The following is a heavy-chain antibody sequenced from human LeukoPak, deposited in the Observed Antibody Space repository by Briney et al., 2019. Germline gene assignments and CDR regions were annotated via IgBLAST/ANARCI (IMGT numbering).Heavy chain of an antibody. CDR3: ARLRGSSGIYFDY. CDR2: IYYSGST. D-gene: IGHD3-22*01. J-gene: IGHJ4*02. Sequence: SETLSLACTVSGGSISSSSYYWGWIRQPPGKGLEWIGSIYYSGSTYYNPSLKSRVTISVDTSKNQFSLKLSSVTAADMAVYYCARLRGSSGIYFDYWGQGTLVTVSS. V-gene: IGHV4-39*07. CDR1: GGSISSSSYY.